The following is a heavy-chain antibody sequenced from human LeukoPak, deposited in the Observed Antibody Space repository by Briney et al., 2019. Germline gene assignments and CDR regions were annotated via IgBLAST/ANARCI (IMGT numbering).Heavy chain of an antibody. D-gene: IGHD6-6*01. CDR3: AKPRSPTIAARPPLGY. Sequence: GGSLRLSCAASGFTFSSYAMSWVRQAPGKGLEWVSGISGSGDNTYYADSVKGRFTISRDNSKNTLYLQMNSLRAEDTAVYYCAKPRSPTIAARPPLGYWGQGTLVTVSS. V-gene: IGHV3-23*01. J-gene: IGHJ4*02. CDR1: GFTFSSYA. CDR2: ISGSGDNT.